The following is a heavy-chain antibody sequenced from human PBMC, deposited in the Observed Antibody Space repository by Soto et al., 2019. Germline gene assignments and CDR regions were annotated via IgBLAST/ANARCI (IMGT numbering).Heavy chain of an antibody. D-gene: IGHD2-15*01. CDR3: AKARCSVNSCYVPDY. Sequence: GGSLRLSCAASGFTFNSYTMAWVRQAPGKGLEWVSSISGSGGSPSYADSVQGRFTISRDNSRNTLSLQMNSLRAEDTATYYCAKARCSVNSCYVPDYWGHGSLVPVSS. CDR1: GFTFNSYT. J-gene: IGHJ4*01. CDR2: ISGSGGSP. V-gene: IGHV3-23*01.